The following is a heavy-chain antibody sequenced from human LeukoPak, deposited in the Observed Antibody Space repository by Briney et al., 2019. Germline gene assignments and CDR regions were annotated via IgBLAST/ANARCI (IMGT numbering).Heavy chain of an antibody. J-gene: IGHJ4*02. V-gene: IGHV4-34*01. CDR2: INHSGST. CDR3: ARVLDYYDSSGYLTAYYFDY. Sequence: SETLSLTCAVYGGSFSGYYWSWIPQPPGKGLEWRGEINHSGSTNYNPSPKSRVTISVDTSKNQFSLKVSSVTAADTAVYYCARVLDYYDSSGYLTAYYFDYWGQGTLVTVSS. CDR1: GGSFSGYY. D-gene: IGHD3-22*01.